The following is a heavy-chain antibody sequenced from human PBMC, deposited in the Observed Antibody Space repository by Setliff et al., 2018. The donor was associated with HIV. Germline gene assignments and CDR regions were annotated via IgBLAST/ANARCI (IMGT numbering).Heavy chain of an antibody. D-gene: IGHD3-16*01. CDR2: INPSGGST. CDR1: GYTFTRDY. J-gene: IGHJ5*02. V-gene: IGHV1-46*01. Sequence: ASVKVSCKASGYTFTRDYMHWVRQAPGQGLEWMGIINPSGGSTRYAQKFQGRVTMTRDTPTDTMYMELSRLRSEDTAVYYCARGTKFVWGRWFDPWGQGTLVTVSS. CDR3: ARGTKFVWGRWFDP.